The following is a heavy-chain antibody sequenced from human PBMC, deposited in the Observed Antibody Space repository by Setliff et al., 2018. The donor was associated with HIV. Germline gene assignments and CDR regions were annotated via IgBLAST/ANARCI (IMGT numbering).Heavy chain of an antibody. D-gene: IGHD5-18*01. CDR1: DSSISNGYY. CDR3: ARGGYSYGFGRHRAYFQY. CDR2: IYHSGTT. J-gene: IGHJ1*01. V-gene: IGHV4-38-2*01. Sequence: SETLSLTCAVSDSSISNGYYWGWIRQPPGKGLEWIGSIYHSGTTYYDPSLKSRVTMSVDTSKNQFSLKLSSVTAADTAVFYCARGGYSYGFGRHRAYFQYWGQGTQVTVSS.